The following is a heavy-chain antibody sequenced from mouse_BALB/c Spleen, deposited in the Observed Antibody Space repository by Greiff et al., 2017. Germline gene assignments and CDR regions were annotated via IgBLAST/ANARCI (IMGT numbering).Heavy chain of an antibody. CDR3: ARGVYDGYYGY. D-gene: IGHD2-3*01. J-gene: IGHJ2*01. V-gene: IGHV1-7*01. CDR1: GYTFTSYW. CDR2: INPSTGYT. Sequence: VKLVESGAELAKPGASVKMSCKASGYTFTSYWMHWVKQRPGQGLEWIGYINPSTGYTEYNQKFKDKATLTADKSSSTAYMQLSSLTSEDSAVYYCARGVYDGYYGYWGQGTTLTVSS.